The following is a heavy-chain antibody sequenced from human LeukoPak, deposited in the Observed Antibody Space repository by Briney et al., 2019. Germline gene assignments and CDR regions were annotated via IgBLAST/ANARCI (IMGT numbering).Heavy chain of an antibody. D-gene: IGHD6-25*01. CDR2: ISSSGSYI. Sequence: GGSLRLSCAASGFTFSSYSMSWARQAPGKGLEWVSSISSSGSYIYYADSVKGRFTISRDNAKNSLYLQMNSLRAEDTAAYYCAGEVITATAFDYWGQGTLVTVSS. J-gene: IGHJ4*02. V-gene: IGHV3-21*01. CDR3: AGEVITATAFDY. CDR1: GFTFSSYS.